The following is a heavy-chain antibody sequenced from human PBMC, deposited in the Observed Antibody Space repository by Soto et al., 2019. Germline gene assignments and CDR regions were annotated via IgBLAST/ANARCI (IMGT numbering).Heavy chain of an antibody. CDR3: ARASSLGWFDP. CDR2: ILDSGDT. V-gene: IGHV4-59*12. D-gene: IGHD3-16*01. J-gene: IGHJ5*02. CDR1: GASISSSH. Sequence: SETLSLTCTVSGASISSSHWSWIRQFSGKGLEWIAFILDSGDTKYNPSLQSRVTISSDTSKHPFSLTLSSMTAADTAVYYCARASSLGWFDPWGQGTLVTVSS.